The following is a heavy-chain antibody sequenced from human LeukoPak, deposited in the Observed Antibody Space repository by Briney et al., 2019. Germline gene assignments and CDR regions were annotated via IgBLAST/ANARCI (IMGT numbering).Heavy chain of an antibody. CDR2: IRSKAYGGTT. CDR1: GFTFNSYG. Sequence: TGGSLRLSCAASGFTFNSYGIHWVRQAPGKGLEWVGFIRSKAYGGTTEYAASVKGRFTISRDDSKSIAYLQMNSLKTEDTAVYYCTRGRRWPDYWGQGTLVTVSS. D-gene: IGHD2-15*01. V-gene: IGHV3-49*04. J-gene: IGHJ4*02. CDR3: TRGRRWPDY.